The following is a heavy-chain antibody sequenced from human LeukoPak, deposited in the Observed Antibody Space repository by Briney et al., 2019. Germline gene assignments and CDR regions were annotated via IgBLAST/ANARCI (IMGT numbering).Heavy chain of an antibody. CDR2: ISSSGSTI. V-gene: IGHV3-48*03. Sequence: GGSLRLSCAASGFTFSSYEMNWVRQAPGKGLEWVSYISSSGSTIYYADSVKGRFTISRDNAKNSLYLQMNSLRAEDTAVYYCARVAYYGSGSYFIHYFDYWGQGTLVTVSS. CDR1: GFTFSSYE. D-gene: IGHD3-10*01. CDR3: ARVAYYGSGSYFIHYFDY. J-gene: IGHJ4*02.